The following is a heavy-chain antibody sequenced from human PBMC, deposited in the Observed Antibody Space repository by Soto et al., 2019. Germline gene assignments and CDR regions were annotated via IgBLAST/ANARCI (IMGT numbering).Heavy chain of an antibody. V-gene: IGHV2-5*01. D-gene: IGHD6-25*01. J-gene: IGHJ4*02. CDR3: AHRLGSRGSFDY. Sequence: GSGPTLVNPTQTLTLTCTFSGFSLTTSGVGVGWIRQPPGKAPEWLALIYWNDDKRYSPSLQSRLTITKDTSKNQVVLTLTNMDPVDTATYYRAHRLGSRGSFDYWGQGSLVTVSS. CDR2: IYWNDDK. CDR1: GFSLTTSGVG.